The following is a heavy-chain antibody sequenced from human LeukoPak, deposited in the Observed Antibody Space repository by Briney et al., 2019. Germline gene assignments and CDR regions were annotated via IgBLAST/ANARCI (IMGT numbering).Heavy chain of an antibody. CDR1: GYTFTSYY. CDR3: ARDRRGAGYCSGGSCPRWYYFDY. CDR2: INPSGGST. V-gene: IGHV1-46*01. J-gene: IGHJ4*02. Sequence: ASAKVSCKASGYTFTSYYMHWVRQAPGQGLEWMGIINPSGGSTSYAQKFQGRVTMTRDTSTSTVYMELSSLRSEDTAVYYCARDRRGAGYCSGGSCPRWYYFDYWGQGTLVTVSS. D-gene: IGHD2-15*01.